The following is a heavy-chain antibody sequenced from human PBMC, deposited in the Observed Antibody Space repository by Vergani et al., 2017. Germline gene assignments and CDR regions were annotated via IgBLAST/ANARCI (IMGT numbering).Heavy chain of an antibody. Sequence: QVQLVESGRGVVQPGRSLRLSCAASGFTFSSYGMHWVRQAPGKGLEWVAVISYDGSNKYYADSVKGRFTISRDNSKNTLYLQINSLRAEDAAVYYCAKDGHLRFLERGYYYYYMDVWGKGTTVTVSS. V-gene: IGHV3-30*18. J-gene: IGHJ6*03. CDR2: ISYDGSNK. CDR3: AKDGHLRFLERGYYYYYMDV. CDR1: GFTFSSYG. D-gene: IGHD3-3*01.